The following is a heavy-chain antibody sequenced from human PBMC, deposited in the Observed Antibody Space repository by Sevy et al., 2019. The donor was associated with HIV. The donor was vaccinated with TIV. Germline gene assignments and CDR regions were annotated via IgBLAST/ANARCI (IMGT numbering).Heavy chain of an antibody. V-gene: IGHV3-48*02. CDR2: ISSSSSTI. Sequence: GGSLRLSCAASGFTFSSYSMNWVRQAPGKGLEWVSYISSSSSTIYYADSVKGRFTISRDNAKNSLYLQMNSLRDEDTAVYYFARVPLYRGYDLGFDYWGQGTLVTVSS. CDR1: GFTFSSYS. J-gene: IGHJ4*02. D-gene: IGHD5-12*01. CDR3: ARVPLYRGYDLGFDY.